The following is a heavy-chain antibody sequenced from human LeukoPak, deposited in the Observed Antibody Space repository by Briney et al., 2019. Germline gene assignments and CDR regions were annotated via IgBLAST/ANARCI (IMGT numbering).Heavy chain of an antibody. J-gene: IGHJ4*02. Sequence: PGGSLRLSCAASGFSFNSDWMDRVRQAPGKGLERVANIKHDESEKNYLDSVKGRFTISRDNAQNSLYLQMNGLRVEDTAVYYCTRRLDDWGQGTLVTVSS. CDR2: IKHDESEK. D-gene: IGHD3-16*01. CDR1: GFSFNSDW. V-gene: IGHV3-7*01. CDR3: TRRLDD.